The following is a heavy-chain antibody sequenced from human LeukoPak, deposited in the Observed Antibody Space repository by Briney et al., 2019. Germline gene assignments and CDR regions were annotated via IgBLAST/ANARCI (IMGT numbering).Heavy chain of an antibody. CDR1: GGSISSYY. CDR3: ARIHYYGSGNDYFDY. Sequence: ETLSLTCTVSGGSISSYYWSWIRQPPGKGLEWMGIIYPGDSDTRYSPSFQGQVTISADKSISTAYLQWSSLKASDTATYYCARIHYYGSGNDYFDYWGQGTLVTVSS. V-gene: IGHV5-51*01. D-gene: IGHD3-10*01. J-gene: IGHJ4*02. CDR2: IYPGDSDT.